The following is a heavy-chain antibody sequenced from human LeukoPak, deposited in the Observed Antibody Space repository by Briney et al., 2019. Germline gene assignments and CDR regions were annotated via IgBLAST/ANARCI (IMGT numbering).Heavy chain of an antibody. D-gene: IGHD1-20*01. V-gene: IGHV4-30-2*01. Sequence: SETLSLTCTVSGGSISSGGYYWSWIRQPPGKGLEWIGYIYHSGSTYYNPSLKSRVTISVDRSKNQFSLKLSSVTAADTAVYYCARGTRGFNYYFDYWGQGTLVTVSS. CDR3: ARGTRGFNYYFDY. J-gene: IGHJ4*02. CDR1: GGSISSGGYY. CDR2: IYHSGST.